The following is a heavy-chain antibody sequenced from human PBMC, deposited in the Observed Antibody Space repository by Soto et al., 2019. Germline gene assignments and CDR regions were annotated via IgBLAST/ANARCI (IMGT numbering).Heavy chain of an antibody. J-gene: IGHJ4*02. D-gene: IGHD1-26*01. CDR2: ISGSGVST. CDR3: AKDRQGSYFDY. CDR1: GFTFSSYA. Sequence: LSCAASGFTFSSYAMNWVRQAPGKGLEWVXTISGSGVSTYYADSVXGRFTISRDNSKNTLYLQMNSLRAEDTAVYYCAKDRQGSYFDYWGQGTLVTVSS. V-gene: IGHV3-23*01.